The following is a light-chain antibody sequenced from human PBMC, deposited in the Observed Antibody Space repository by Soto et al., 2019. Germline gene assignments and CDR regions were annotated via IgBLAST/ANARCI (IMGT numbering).Light chain of an antibody. CDR1: QSINIY. Sequence: IQMTQSPSSLSASVGDSVTVTCRASQSINIYLNWYQQKPGKAPTLLSYGASSLQSGVPPRFTGGGSRTDFTLTISSLQPEDFATYYCQQSYRSPYTFGQGTKLEIK. J-gene: IGKJ2*01. CDR3: QQSYRSPYT. CDR2: GAS. V-gene: IGKV1-39*01.